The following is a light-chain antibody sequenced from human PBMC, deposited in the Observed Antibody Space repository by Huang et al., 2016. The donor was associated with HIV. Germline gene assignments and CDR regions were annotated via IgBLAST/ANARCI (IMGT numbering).Light chain of an antibody. CDR1: QDIGNF. CDR2: SAS. Sequence: DIQMTQSLPSLSASQGVRVTLTCRASQDIGNFLAWVQQKPGRAPRLLIFSASTLHLGVPSRFTGRGSGTEFTLTITNLQPEDVATYYCQRDDTAPRAFGPGTKVDI. J-gene: IGKJ1*01. CDR3: QRDDTAPRA. V-gene: IGKV1-27*01.